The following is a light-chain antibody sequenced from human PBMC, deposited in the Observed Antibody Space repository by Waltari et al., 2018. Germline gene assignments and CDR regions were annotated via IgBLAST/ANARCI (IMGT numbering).Light chain of an antibody. Sequence: DIQMTQSPSTLSASVGDRVTITCRASQSISGWLAWYQQKPGKAPKLLIYRASNLPTGVPSRFSGGGSGTEFTLTISSLQPDDFATYFCQYYNDFNTFGQGTKLEMK. J-gene: IGKJ2*01. CDR1: QSISGW. CDR2: RAS. V-gene: IGKV1-5*03. CDR3: QYYNDFNT.